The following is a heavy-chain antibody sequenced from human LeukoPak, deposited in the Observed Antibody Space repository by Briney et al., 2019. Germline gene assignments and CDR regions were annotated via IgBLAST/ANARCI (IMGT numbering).Heavy chain of an antibody. Sequence: SETLSLTCTVSGGSISGSYWSWIRQPPGKGLEWIGYIYYSGSTNYNPSLKSRVTISVDTSDNQFSLKLTSVTAADTAAYYCAKYVSTGWFGPWGQGTLVTVSS. J-gene: IGHJ5*02. CDR3: AKYVSTGWFGP. CDR1: GGSISGSY. V-gene: IGHV4-59*08. CDR2: IYYSGST. D-gene: IGHD5/OR15-5a*01.